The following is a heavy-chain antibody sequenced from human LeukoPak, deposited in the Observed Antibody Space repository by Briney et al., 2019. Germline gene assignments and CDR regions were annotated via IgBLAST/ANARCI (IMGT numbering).Heavy chain of an antibody. J-gene: IGHJ4*02. D-gene: IGHD6-13*01. V-gene: IGHV3-23*01. CDR1: GFTFSSLA. Sequence: GGSLRLSCAASGFTFSSLAMSWVRQAPGKGLEWVSAITSGSGSNVYYTDSLKGRFTISRDNSKNTLYLHMNSLRAEDTAVYYCARHGSWSFDYWGQGTLLTVSA. CDR3: ARHGSWSFDY. CDR2: ITSGSGSNV.